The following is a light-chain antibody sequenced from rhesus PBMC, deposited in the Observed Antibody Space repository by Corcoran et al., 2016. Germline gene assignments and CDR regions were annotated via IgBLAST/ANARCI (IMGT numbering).Light chain of an antibody. CDR3: QQSGSLWA. V-gene: IGKV3-24*04. CDR1: QSVGSY. CDR2: GAS. Sequence: ETVVTQSPATLSLSPGERATLSCRASQSVGSYLAWYQQKPGQAPRLLINGASSSATGIPDRFSGSGSGTDFTLTISILEPEDVGVYYCQQSGSLWAFGQGTKVEIK. J-gene: IGKJ1*01.